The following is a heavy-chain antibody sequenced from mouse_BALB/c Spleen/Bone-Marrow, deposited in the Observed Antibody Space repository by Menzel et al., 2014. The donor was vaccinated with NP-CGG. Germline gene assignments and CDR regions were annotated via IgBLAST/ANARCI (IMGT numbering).Heavy chain of an antibody. Sequence: VQLQQSGAELVKPGASVKLSCTASGLNIKDAYMHWVKQRPEQGLEWIGRIDPANGNTKYDPKFQGKATITADTSSNTAYLQLSSLTSEDTAVYYCARWEYYAMDDWGQGTSVTVSS. J-gene: IGHJ4*01. CDR3: ARWEYYAMDD. D-gene: IGHD4-1*01. V-gene: IGHV14-3*02. CDR2: IDPANGNT. CDR1: GLNIKDAY.